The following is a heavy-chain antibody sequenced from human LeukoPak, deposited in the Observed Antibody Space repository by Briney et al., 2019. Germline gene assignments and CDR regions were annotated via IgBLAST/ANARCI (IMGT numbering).Heavy chain of an antibody. J-gene: IGHJ4*02. CDR3: ARESETSGWYDY. Sequence: GGTLRLSCAAPGFIFDNYAIHWVRQAPGKGLKWVSLISGDGGSTFYADSVRGRFTISRDNTRKSLSLQMSSLRSEDTALYYCARESETSGWYDYWGQGTLVTVSS. CDR2: ISGDGGST. V-gene: IGHV3-43*02. CDR1: GFIFDNYA. D-gene: IGHD6-19*01.